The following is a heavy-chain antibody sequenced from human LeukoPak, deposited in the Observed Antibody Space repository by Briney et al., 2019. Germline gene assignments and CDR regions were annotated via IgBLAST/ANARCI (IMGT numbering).Heavy chain of an antibody. J-gene: IGHJ4*02. CDR3: ARDLRLSPYSGGWPLDY. Sequence: SETLSLTCAVYGGSFSGYYWSWIRQPPGKGLEWIGEINHNGNTFYNPSLKSRITISVDTSKNQFSLKLSSVTAAGTAVYYCARDLRLSPYSGGWPLDYWGQGTLVTVSS. V-gene: IGHV4-34*01. D-gene: IGHD6-19*01. CDR1: GGSFSGYY. CDR2: INHNGNT.